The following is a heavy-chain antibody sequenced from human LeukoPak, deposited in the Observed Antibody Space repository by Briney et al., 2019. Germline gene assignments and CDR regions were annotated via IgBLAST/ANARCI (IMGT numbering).Heavy chain of an antibody. D-gene: IGHD3-22*01. Sequence: GESLQISCKGSGYSFTSYWIGWVRQMPGKGLEWMGIIYPGDSDTRYSPSFQGQVTISADKSISTAYLQWSSLKASDTAMYYCASQVNGPYYYYGMDVWGQGTTVTVSS. V-gene: IGHV5-51*01. J-gene: IGHJ6*02. CDR3: ASQVNGPYYYYGMDV. CDR1: GYSFTSYW. CDR2: IYPGDSDT.